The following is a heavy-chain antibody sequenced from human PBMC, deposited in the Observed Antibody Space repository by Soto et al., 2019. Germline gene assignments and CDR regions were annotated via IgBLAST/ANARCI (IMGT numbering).Heavy chain of an antibody. V-gene: IGHV4-59*08. CDR3: ARLRLWGVYYDKDV. D-gene: IGHD3-16*01. CDR2: IYYSGST. Sequence: QEQLQESGPGLVKPSETLSLTCKVSGDSITNYYWTWIRQPPGKGLEWIGYIYYSGSTNYNPSLKSRFALSVDTSKNQFSLLLRSVTAADTAVYYCARLRLWGVYYDKDVWGKGTTVTVSS. CDR1: GDSITNYY. J-gene: IGHJ6*03.